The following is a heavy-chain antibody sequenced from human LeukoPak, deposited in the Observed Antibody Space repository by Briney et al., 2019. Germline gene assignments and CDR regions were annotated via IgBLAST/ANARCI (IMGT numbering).Heavy chain of an antibody. CDR1: GFTFSSYG. Sequence: PGGSLRLSCAASGFTFSSYGMHWVRQAPGKGLEWVAFIRYDGSNKYYADSVKGRFTISRDKSKNTLYLQMNSLRAEDTAVYYCAKDRSGGELLPFDYWGQGTLVTVSS. J-gene: IGHJ4*02. CDR3: AKDRSGGELLPFDY. V-gene: IGHV3-30*02. D-gene: IGHD1-26*01. CDR2: IRYDGSNK.